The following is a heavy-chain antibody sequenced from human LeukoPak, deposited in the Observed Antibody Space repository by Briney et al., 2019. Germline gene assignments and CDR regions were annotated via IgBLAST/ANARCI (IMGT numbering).Heavy chain of an antibody. Sequence: ASVKVSCKVSGYTLTELSMHWVRQAPGKGLEWMGGFDPEDGETIHAQKFQGRVTMTEDTSTDTAYMELSSLRSEDTAVYYCATDNEYSSSSGWFDPWGQGTLVTVSS. CDR2: FDPEDGET. V-gene: IGHV1-24*01. J-gene: IGHJ5*02. CDR1: GYTLTELS. CDR3: ATDNEYSSSSGWFDP. D-gene: IGHD6-6*01.